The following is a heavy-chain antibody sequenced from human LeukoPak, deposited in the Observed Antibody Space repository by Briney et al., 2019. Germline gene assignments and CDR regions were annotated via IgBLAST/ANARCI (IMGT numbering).Heavy chain of an antibody. Sequence: GGSLRLSCAASGFTVSSNYMTSVRQAPGKGLEWVSVIYAGGSTYYADSVKGRFTISRDNSKNTLYLLMNNLRAEDTAVYYCTRDRVTGTRRTDYWGQGTLVTVCS. CDR1: GFTVSSNY. J-gene: IGHJ4*02. CDR3: TRDRVTGTRRTDY. CDR2: IYAGGST. V-gene: IGHV3-53*01. D-gene: IGHD1-20*01.